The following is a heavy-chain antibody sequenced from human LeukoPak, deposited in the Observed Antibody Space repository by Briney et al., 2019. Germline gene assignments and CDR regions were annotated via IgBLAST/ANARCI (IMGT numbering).Heavy chain of an antibody. CDR3: ARGGGELRLFDY. J-gene: IGHJ4*02. Sequence: GESLRLSCAASGFTFSSYAMHWVRQAPGKGLEWVAVISYDGSNKYYADSVKGRFTISRDNSKNTLYLQMNSLRAEDTAVYYCARGGGELRLFDYWGQGTLVTVSS. CDR2: ISYDGSNK. CDR1: GFTFSSYA. D-gene: IGHD1-26*01. V-gene: IGHV3-30-3*01.